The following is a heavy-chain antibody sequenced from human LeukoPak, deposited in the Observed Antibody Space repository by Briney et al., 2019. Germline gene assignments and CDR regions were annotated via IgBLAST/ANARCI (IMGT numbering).Heavy chain of an antibody. CDR2: IRSSGTAI. D-gene: IGHD5-24*01. CDR1: GFTFSGYT. J-gene: IGHJ4*02. V-gene: IGHV3-48*02. CDR3: ARSRGWLQADY. Sequence: GGSPRLSCAASGFTFSGYTLIWVRQAPGKGLEWVSYIRSSGTAIYDADSVKGRFTVSRDNAKNSLYLQMNNLRDEDTAVYYCARSRGWLQADYWGQGTLVTVSS.